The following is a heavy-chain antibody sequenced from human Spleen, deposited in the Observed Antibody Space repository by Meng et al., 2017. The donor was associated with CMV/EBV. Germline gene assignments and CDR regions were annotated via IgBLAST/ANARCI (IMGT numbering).Heavy chain of an antibody. Sequence: VSCKACGGTFSSFAISWVRQAPGQGLEWMGGIIPIFHTTNYAQKFQARVTITTDESTSTVYMELSSLTSEDTAVYYCARDTTGSFDYWGQGTLVTVSS. D-gene: IGHD1-1*01. J-gene: IGHJ4*02. V-gene: IGHV1-69*05. CDR1: GGTFSSFA. CDR3: ARDTTGSFDY. CDR2: IIPIFHTT.